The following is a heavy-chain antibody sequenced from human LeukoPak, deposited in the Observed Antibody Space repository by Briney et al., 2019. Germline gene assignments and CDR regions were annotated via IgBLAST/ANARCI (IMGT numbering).Heavy chain of an antibody. V-gene: IGHV5-51*01. Sequence: GESLKISCKGSGYSFTSYWIGWVRQMPGKGLEWMGIIYPGDSGTRYSPSFQGQVTISADKSISTAYLQWSSLKASDTAMYYCARRYYDFWSGYQRYYFDYWGQGTLVTVSS. D-gene: IGHD3-3*01. J-gene: IGHJ4*02. CDR2: IYPGDSGT. CDR3: ARRYYDFWSGYQRYYFDY. CDR1: GYSFTSYW.